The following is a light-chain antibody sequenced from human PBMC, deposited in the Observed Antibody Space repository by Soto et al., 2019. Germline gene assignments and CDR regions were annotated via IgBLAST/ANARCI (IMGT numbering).Light chain of an antibody. V-gene: IGKV3-20*01. CDR2: GAS. Sequence: EIVLTQSPGTLSLSPGERATLSCWASQSVSFSYLAWYQQKPGQAPRLLIDGASSRAAGIPNRFSCSGSGTDFTLTISRLEPEDFAVYYCQQYGSSPGTFGQGNKLEIK. CDR1: QSVSFSY. CDR3: QQYGSSPGT. J-gene: IGKJ2*01.